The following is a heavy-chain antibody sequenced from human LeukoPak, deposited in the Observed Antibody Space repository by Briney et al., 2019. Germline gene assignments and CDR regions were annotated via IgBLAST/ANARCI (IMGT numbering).Heavy chain of an antibody. D-gene: IGHD4-17*01. CDR1: GYPFTSYY. V-gene: IGHV1-46*01. Sequence: ASVKVSCKASGYPFTSYYMHWVRQAPGQGLEWRGIINPSGGSTSYAQKFQGRVTMTRDTSTSTVYMELSSLRSEDTAVYYCARGSTVTRYSMQYDYWGQGTLVTVSS. J-gene: IGHJ4*02. CDR3: ARGSTVTRYSMQYDY. CDR2: INPSGGST.